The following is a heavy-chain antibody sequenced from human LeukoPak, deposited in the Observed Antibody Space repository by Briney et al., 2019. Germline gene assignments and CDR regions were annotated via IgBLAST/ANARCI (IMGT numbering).Heavy chain of an antibody. Sequence: SETLSLTCTVSGGSISSSSYYWGWIRQPPGKGLEWIGSIYYSGSTYYNPSLKSRVTISVDTSKNQCSLKLSSVTAADTAAYYCARHSVVPATIWFDPWGQGTLVTVPS. D-gene: IGHD2-2*01. CDR2: IYYSGST. CDR1: GGSISSSSYY. J-gene: IGHJ5*02. V-gene: IGHV4-39*01. CDR3: ARHSVVPATIWFDP.